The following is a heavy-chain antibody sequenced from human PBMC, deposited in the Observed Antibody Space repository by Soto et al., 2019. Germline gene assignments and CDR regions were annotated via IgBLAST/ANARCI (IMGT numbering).Heavy chain of an antibody. V-gene: IGHV3-53*01. D-gene: IGHD4-17*01. CDR1: GFTVSSNY. CDR3: ARDLTTVYYGMDV. Sequence: PGGSLRLSCAASGFTVSSNYMSWVRQAPGKGLEWVSVIYSGGSTYYADSVKGRFTISRDNSKNTLYLQMNSLRAEDTAVYYYARDLTTVYYGMDVWGQGTTVTVSS. CDR2: IYSGGST. J-gene: IGHJ6*02.